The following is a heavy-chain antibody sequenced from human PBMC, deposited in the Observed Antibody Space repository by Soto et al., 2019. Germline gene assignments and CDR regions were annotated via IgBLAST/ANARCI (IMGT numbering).Heavy chain of an antibody. V-gene: IGHV3-21*01. D-gene: IGHD2-2*01. Sequence: EVQLVESGGGLVKPGGSLRLSCAASGFTFSTYSMNWVRQAPGKGLEWVASLSSGGSYISHADSVKGRFTISRDNAKNSLSLQMHNLRAEDTAVYYCVTTMRISPAMDVWGKGTTVTVSS. CDR2: LSSGGSYI. J-gene: IGHJ6*04. CDR3: VTTMRISPAMDV. CDR1: GFTFSTYS.